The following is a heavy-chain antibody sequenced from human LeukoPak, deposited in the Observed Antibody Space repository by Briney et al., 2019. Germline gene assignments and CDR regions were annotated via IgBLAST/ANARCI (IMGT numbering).Heavy chain of an antibody. D-gene: IGHD2-21*02. Sequence: QPGGSLRLSCAASGFTFSSYAMSWVRQAPGKGLKWVSAISGSGGSTYYADSVKGRFTISRDNCKNTLYLQMNSLRAEDTAVYYCAKGSNIVVVTAHQTWGQGTLVTVSS. CDR3: AKGSNIVVVTAHQT. CDR2: ISGSGGST. V-gene: IGHV3-23*01. J-gene: IGHJ4*02. CDR1: GFTFSSYA.